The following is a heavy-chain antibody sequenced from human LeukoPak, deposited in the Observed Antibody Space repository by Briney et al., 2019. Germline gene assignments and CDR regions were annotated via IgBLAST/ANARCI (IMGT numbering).Heavy chain of an antibody. D-gene: IGHD6-19*01. CDR3: ARDVGVAVAGTFDY. CDR1: GGSVSDYY. J-gene: IGHJ4*02. V-gene: IGHV4-4*07. CDR2: IYTSGST. Sequence: SETLSLTCTVSGGSVSDYYWSWIRQPAGKGLEWIGRIYTSGSTNYNPSLKSRVTMSVDTSKNQFSLKLSSVTAADTAVYYCARDVGVAVAGTFDYWGQGTLVTVSS.